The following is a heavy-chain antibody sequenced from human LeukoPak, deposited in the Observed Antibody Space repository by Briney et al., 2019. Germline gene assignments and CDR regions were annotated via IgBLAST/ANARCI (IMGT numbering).Heavy chain of an antibody. CDR2: ISYDGSNT. CDR1: GFTFSNYG. Sequence: GGSLTLPCAASGFTFSNYGMHWVRQAPGKGLEWGAVISYDGSNTYCPDSVKGRLTISRDNSKNTLYLQMNSLKPADMAMYYCASRLTQGYSLTGSVTPGKCWGQGTLVTVSS. V-gene: IGHV3-30*03. CDR3: ASRLTQGYSLTGSVTPGKC. J-gene: IGHJ4*02. D-gene: IGHD3-9*01.